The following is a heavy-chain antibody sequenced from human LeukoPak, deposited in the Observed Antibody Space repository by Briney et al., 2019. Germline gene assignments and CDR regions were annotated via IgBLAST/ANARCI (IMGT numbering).Heavy chain of an antibody. CDR2: IYSGGST. V-gene: IGHV3-53*01. CDR1: GFTVSSNY. J-gene: IGHJ4*02. Sequence: QSGGSLRLSCAASGFTVSSNYMSWVRQAPGKGLKWVSVIYSGGSTYYADSVKGRFTISRDNSKNTLYLQMNSLRAEDTAVYYCARVGTAMVLDYWGQGTLVTVSS. CDR3: ARVGTAMVLDY. D-gene: IGHD5-18*01.